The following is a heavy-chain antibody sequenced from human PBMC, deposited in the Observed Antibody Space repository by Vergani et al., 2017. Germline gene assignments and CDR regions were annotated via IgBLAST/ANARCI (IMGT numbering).Heavy chain of an antibody. D-gene: IGHD3-10*01. CDR3: ASSPLYGSGSYYRAKVAYYYYGMDV. CDR2: IYTSGST. J-gene: IGHJ6*02. V-gene: IGHV4-61*02. CDR1: GGSISSGSYY. Sequence: QVQLQESGPGLVKPSQTLSLTCTVSGGSISSGSYYWSWIRQPAGKGLEWIGRIYTSGSTNYNPSLKSRVTISVDTSKNQFSLKLSSVTAADTAVYYCASSPLYGSGSYYRAKVAYYYYGMDVWGQGTTVTVSS.